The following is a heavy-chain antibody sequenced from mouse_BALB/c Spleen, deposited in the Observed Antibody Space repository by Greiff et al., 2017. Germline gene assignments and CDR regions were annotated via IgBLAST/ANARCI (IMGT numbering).Heavy chain of an antibody. V-gene: IGHV5-17*02. D-gene: IGHD1-1*01. Sequence: EVNVVESGGGLVQPGGSRKLSCAASGFTFSSFGMHWVRQAPEKGLEWVAYISSGSSTIYYADTVKGRFTISRDNPKNTLFLQMTSLRSEDTAMYYCARYPHYYGSRGYAMDYWGQGTSVTVSS. CDR2: ISSGSSTI. J-gene: IGHJ4*01. CDR3: ARYPHYYGSRGYAMDY. CDR1: GFTFSSFG.